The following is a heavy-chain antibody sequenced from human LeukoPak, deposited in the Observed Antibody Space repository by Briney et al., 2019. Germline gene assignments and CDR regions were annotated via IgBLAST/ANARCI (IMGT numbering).Heavy chain of an antibody. Sequence: GGSLRLSCVASGSTFSSHWMSWVRQAPGKGLEWVANIVQDGSQKYYVDSVKGRFTISRDNGKNSLYLQMNSLRAEDTAVYYCARNEKWGRDYWGQGTLVTVSS. CDR1: GSTFSSHW. D-gene: IGHD1-26*01. V-gene: IGHV3-7*03. CDR2: IVQDGSQK. J-gene: IGHJ4*02. CDR3: ARNEKWGRDY.